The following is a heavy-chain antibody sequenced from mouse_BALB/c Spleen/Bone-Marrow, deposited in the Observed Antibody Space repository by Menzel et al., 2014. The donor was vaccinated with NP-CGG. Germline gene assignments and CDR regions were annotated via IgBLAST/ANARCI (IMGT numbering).Heavy chain of an antibody. CDR2: IRSKSNNYAT. CDR3: VRPSYGNYGGSAS. J-gene: IGHJ3*01. Sequence: EVMLVESGGGLVQPKGSLKLSCAASGFTFNTYAMNWVRQAPGKGLEWVARIRSKSNNYATYYADSVNDRFTISRDDSQSLLYLQMNNLKTEDTAMYYCVRPSYGNYGGSASWGQGTLVTVSA. CDR1: GFTFNTYA. V-gene: IGHV10-1*02. D-gene: IGHD2-1*01.